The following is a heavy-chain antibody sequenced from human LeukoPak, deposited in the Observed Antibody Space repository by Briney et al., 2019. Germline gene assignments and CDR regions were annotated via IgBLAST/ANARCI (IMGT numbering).Heavy chain of an antibody. J-gene: IGHJ4*02. CDR2: IYTSGST. D-gene: IGHD6-19*01. CDR3: AREIAVAGSIDY. Sequence: SETLSLTCTVSGGSINSYYWSWIRQPAGKGLEWIGRIYTSGSTNYNPSLKSRVTMSVDTSKNQFSLKLSSVTAADTAVYYCAREIAVAGSIDYWGQGTLVTVSS. V-gene: IGHV4-4*07. CDR1: GGSINSYY.